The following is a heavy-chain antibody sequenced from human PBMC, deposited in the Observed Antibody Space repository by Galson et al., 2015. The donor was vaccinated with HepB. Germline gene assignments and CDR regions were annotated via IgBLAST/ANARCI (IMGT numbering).Heavy chain of an antibody. CDR3: VREVRNGWYYFDY. CDR1: EFTFSDYG. CDR2: IWKDGTNK. D-gene: IGHD6-19*01. Sequence: SLSLSCAASEFTFSDYGMHWVRQAPGKGLEWVALIWKDGTNKYYADSVKGRFTISRDNSENTLYLQMNSLRAEDSAVYYCVREVRNGWYYFDYWGPGAQVTVSS. J-gene: IGHJ4*02. V-gene: IGHV3-33*01.